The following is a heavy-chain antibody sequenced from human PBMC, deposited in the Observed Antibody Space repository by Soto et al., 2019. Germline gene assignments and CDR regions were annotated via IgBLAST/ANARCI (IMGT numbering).Heavy chain of an antibody. Sequence: LSLTCAVYGGSFSGYYWTWIRQPPGTGLEWIGEINHSGSTNYNPSLKSRVTISVDTSKNQFSLKLTSVTAADTAVYYCARSHIVPRLFMYPYDYWGQGTLVTVSS. CDR2: INHSGST. V-gene: IGHV4-34*01. CDR1: GGSFSGYY. D-gene: IGHD5-12*01. CDR3: ARSHIVPRLFMYPYDY. J-gene: IGHJ4*02.